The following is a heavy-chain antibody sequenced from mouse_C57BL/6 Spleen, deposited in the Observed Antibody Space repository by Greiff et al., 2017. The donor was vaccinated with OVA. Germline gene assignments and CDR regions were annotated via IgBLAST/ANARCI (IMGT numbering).Heavy chain of an antibody. V-gene: IGHV5-17*01. CDR2: ISSGSSTI. Sequence: EVKLQESGGGLVKPGGSLKLSCAASGFTFSDYGMHWVRQAPEQGLEWVAYISSGSSTIYYADTVKGRFTISRDNAKNTLFLQMTSLRSEDTAMYYCARRSGYTWFAYWGQGTLVTVSA. D-gene: IGHD1-3*01. J-gene: IGHJ3*01. CDR3: ARRSGYTWFAY. CDR1: GFTFSDYG.